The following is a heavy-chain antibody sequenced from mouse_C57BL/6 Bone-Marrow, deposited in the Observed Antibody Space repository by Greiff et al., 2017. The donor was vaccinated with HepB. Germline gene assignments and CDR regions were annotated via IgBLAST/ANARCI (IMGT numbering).Heavy chain of an antibody. V-gene: IGHV1-64*01. CDR3: ARIPRNYYGSSCQLAWFAY. CDR2: IHPNSGST. J-gene: IGHJ3*01. CDR1: GYTFTSYW. D-gene: IGHD1-1*01. Sequence: QVQLQQPGAELVKPGASVKLSCKASGYTFTSYWMHWVKQRPGQGLEWIGMIHPNSGSTNYNEKFKSKATLTVDKSSSTAYMQLSSLTSEDSAVYYCARIPRNYYGSSCQLAWFAYWGQGTLVTVSA.